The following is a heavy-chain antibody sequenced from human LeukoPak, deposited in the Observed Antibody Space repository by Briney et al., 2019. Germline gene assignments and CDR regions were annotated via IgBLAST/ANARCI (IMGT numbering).Heavy chain of an antibody. J-gene: IGHJ3*02. CDR1: GLTFTTYA. CDR3: AREGIVVVPAAPGAFDI. V-gene: IGHV3-23*01. Sequence: HPGRSLRLSCAASGLTFTTYATYWVRQAAGKGLEWVSTISGSGDATYYADSVKGRFIICRDNSKHTMYLQMTSQRGEHTAVYVCAREGIVVVPAAPGAFDIGGQGTMVTVS. D-gene: IGHD2-2*01. CDR2: ISGSGDAT.